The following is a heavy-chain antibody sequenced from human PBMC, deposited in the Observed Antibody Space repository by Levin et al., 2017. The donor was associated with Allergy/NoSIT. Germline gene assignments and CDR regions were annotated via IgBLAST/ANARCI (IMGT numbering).Heavy chain of an antibody. J-gene: IGHJ4*02. CDR1: GYTFTGYY. CDR2: INPNSGGT. V-gene: IGHV1-2*02. CDR3: ARAGSSSWPRFLDY. D-gene: IGHD6-13*01. Sequence: ASVKVSCKASGYTFTGYYMHWVRQAPGQGLEWMGWINPNSGGTNYAQKFQGRITMTRDTSISTAYMELSRLRSDDTAVYYCARAGSSSWPRFLDYWGQGTLVTVSS.